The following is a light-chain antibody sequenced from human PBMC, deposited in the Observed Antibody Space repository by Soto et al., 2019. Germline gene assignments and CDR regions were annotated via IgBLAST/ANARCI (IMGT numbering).Light chain of an antibody. CDR3: GSYTDTTYV. CDR1: SSDIGDFYF. J-gene: IGLJ1*01. CDR2: EVS. Sequence: QSALTQPASVSGSPGQSITISCTAASSDIGDFYFVSWYQHHPGKAPQLIIYEVSNRPSGVSHRFSASASGSTASLTISGLQAEDEAEYYCGSYTDTTYVFGTGTKVTVL. V-gene: IGLV2-14*01.